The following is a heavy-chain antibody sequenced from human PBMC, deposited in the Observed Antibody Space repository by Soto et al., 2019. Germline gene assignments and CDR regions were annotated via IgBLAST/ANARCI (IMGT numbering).Heavy chain of an antibody. D-gene: IGHD1-1*01. CDR2: IYYSGST. V-gene: IGHV4-59*11. CDR1: GGSISSHY. Sequence: SETLSLTCTVSGGSISSHYWSWIRQPPGKGLEWIGYIYYSGSTNYNPSLKSRVTISVDTSKNQFSLKLTSVTAADTAVYYCARDKITGLFDYWGQGTLVTVSS. CDR3: ARDKITGLFDY. J-gene: IGHJ4*02.